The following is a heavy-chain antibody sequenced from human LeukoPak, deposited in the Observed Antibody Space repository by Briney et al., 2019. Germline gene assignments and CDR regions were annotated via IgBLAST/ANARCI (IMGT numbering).Heavy chain of an antibody. D-gene: IGHD3-16*01. Sequence: PGGSLRLSCAASGFTFDDYAMHWVRQAPGKGLEWVSGISWNSGSIAYADSVKGRFTISRDNAKNSLYLQMKSLRAEDTALYYCAKEGDWGQGTLVTVSS. CDR1: GFTFDDYA. CDR3: AKEGD. J-gene: IGHJ4*02. V-gene: IGHV3-9*01. CDR2: ISWNSGSI.